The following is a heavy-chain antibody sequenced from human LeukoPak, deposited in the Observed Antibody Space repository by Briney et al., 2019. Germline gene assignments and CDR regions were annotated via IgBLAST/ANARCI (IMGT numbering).Heavy chain of an antibody. CDR3: ATPSGVNHVGFDY. J-gene: IGHJ4*02. CDR1: GGTFSSYA. V-gene: IGHV1-69*04. D-gene: IGHD1-26*01. CDR2: IIPILGIA. Sequence: ASVKVSCKASGGTFSSYAISWVRQAPGQGLEWMGRIIPILGIANYAQKFQGRVTITADKSTSTAYMELSSLRSEDTAVYYCATPSGVNHVGFDYWGQGTLVTVSS.